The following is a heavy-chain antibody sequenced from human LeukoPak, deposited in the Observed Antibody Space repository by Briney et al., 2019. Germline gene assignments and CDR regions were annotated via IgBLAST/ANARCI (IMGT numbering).Heavy chain of an antibody. V-gene: IGHV1-69*13. D-gene: IGHD3-22*01. CDR3: ARDSSGYYEFDY. Sequence: GASVKVSCKASGGTFSSYAISWVRQAPGQGLEWMGGIIPIFGTANYAQKFRGRVTITADESTSTAYMELSSLRSEDTAVYYCARDSSGYYEFDYWGQGTLVTVSS. J-gene: IGHJ4*02. CDR2: IIPIFGTA. CDR1: GGTFSSYA.